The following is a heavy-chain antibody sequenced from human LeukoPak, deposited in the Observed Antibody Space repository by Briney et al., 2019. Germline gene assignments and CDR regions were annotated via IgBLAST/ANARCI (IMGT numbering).Heavy chain of an antibody. CDR1: GFTFSNYG. D-gene: IGHD2/OR15-2a*01. J-gene: IGHJ1*01. CDR3: ARDLSPAYFLH. CDR2: IRYDGSNK. Sequence: PGGSLRLSCAASGFTFSNYGMHWVRQAPGKGLGWVAFIRYDGSNKYYPDSVKGRFSISRDNSKNTLHLQMNSLRAEDTAVYYCARDLSPAYFLHWGQGTPVTVSS. V-gene: IGHV3-30*02.